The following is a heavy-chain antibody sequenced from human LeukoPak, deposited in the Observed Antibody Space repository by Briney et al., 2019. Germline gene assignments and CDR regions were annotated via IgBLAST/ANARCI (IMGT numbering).Heavy chain of an antibody. D-gene: IGHD3-10*01. J-gene: IGHJ4*02. CDR1: GGSFSSYY. CDR2: IYYSGST. Sequence: SETLSLTCAVYGGSFSSYYWSWIRQPPGKGLEWIGYIYYSGSTNYNPSLKSRVTISVDTSKNQFSLKLSSVTAADTAVYYCARVGGVRGASDYWGQGTLVTVSS. V-gene: IGHV4-59*01. CDR3: ARVGGVRGASDY.